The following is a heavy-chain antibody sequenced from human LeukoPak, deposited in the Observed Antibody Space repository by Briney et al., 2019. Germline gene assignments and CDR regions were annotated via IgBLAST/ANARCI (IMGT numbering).Heavy chain of an antibody. D-gene: IGHD3-10*01. CDR1: GFTLSSYG. CDR3: ARAVVRGVIITFDY. Sequence: SGGSLRLSCAASGFTLSSYGMSWVRQAPGKGLEWVSSISSSSSYIYYADSVKGRFTISRDNAKNSLYLQMNSLRAEDTAVYYCARAVVRGVIITFDYWGQGTLVTVSS. V-gene: IGHV3-21*01. J-gene: IGHJ4*02. CDR2: ISSSSSYI.